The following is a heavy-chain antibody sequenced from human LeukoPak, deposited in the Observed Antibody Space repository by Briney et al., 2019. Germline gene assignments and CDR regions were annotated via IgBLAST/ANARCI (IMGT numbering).Heavy chain of an antibody. Sequence: GGSLRLSCAASAFTFSTHTMNWFRQAPEEGLEWVSSISSSSYYIHYADSVKGRFTISRDNAKNSLFPQMNRLRAEDTAMYYCARVTGGSSWYGATDYWGQGTLVTVSS. CDR1: AFTFSTHT. D-gene: IGHD6-13*01. J-gene: IGHJ4*02. V-gene: IGHV3-21*01. CDR2: ISSSSYYI. CDR3: ARVTGGSSWYGATDY.